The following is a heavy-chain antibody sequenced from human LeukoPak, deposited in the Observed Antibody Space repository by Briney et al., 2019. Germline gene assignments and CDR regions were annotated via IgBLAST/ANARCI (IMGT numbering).Heavy chain of an antibody. D-gene: IGHD3-10*01. CDR1: GFTFSSYS. J-gene: IGHJ4*02. CDR3: ARGYYGSGSYLFDY. CDR2: ISSSSSTI. Sequence: GSLRLSCAASGFTFSSYSMNWVRQAPGKGLEWVSYISSSSSTIYYADSVKGRFTISRDNAKNSLYLQMNSLRAEDTAVYYCARGYYGSGSYLFDYWGQGTLVTVSS. V-gene: IGHV3-48*01.